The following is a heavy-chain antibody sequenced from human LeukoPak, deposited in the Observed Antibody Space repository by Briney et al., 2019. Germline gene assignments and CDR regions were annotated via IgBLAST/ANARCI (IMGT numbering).Heavy chain of an antibody. V-gene: IGHV4-34*01. CDR2: INHSGST. CDR1: GGSFSGYY. D-gene: IGHD3-22*01. CDR3: AKTQRGYYYDSSGYYYGARFDP. Sequence: SETLSLTCAVYGGSFSGYYWSWIRQPPGKGLEWIGEINHSGSTNYNPSLKSRVTISVDTSKNQFSLKLSSVTAADTAVYYCAKTQRGYYYDSSGYYYGARFDPWGQGTLVTVSS. J-gene: IGHJ5*02.